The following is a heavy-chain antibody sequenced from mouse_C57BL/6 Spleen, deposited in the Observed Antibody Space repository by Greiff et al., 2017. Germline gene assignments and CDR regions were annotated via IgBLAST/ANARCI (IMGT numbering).Heavy chain of an antibody. D-gene: IGHD1-1*01. Sequence: EVQLQQSGPELVKPGASVKISCKASGYSFTDYNMNWVKQSNGKSLEWIGVINPNYGTTSYNQKFKGKATLTVDQSSSTAYMQLNSLTSEDSAVYYCSNGRAGSSRAWFAYWGQGTLVTVSA. CDR2: INPNYGTT. CDR1: GYSFTDYN. CDR3: SNGRAGSSRAWFAY. J-gene: IGHJ3*01. V-gene: IGHV1-39*01.